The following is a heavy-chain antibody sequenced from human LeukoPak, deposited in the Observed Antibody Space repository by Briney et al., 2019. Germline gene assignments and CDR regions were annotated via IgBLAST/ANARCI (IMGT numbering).Heavy chain of an antibody. CDR3: AREGGLNSSSWFSFDY. D-gene: IGHD6-13*01. V-gene: IGHV4-34*01. CDR2: INHSGST. CDR1: GGSFIGYY. Sequence: LETLSLTCAVYGGSFIGYYWSGMRQPPGKGLEWIGEINHSGSTNYNPSLKRRVTISVDTSKNQFSLKLSSVTAADTAVYYCAREGGLNSSSWFSFDYWGQGTLVTVSS. J-gene: IGHJ4*02.